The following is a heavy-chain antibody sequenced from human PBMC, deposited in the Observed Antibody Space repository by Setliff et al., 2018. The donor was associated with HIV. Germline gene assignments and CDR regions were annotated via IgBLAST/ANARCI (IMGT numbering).Heavy chain of an antibody. CDR3: ARYSSSWYGFDY. Sequence: SETLSLTCTVSGGSISSYYWSWIRQPPGKGLEWIGCIYYSGSTNYNPSLKSRVTISVDTSKNQFSLKLSSVTAADTAVYYCARYSSSWYGFDYWGQGTLVTVSS. D-gene: IGHD6-13*01. CDR2: IYYSGST. V-gene: IGHV4-59*01. CDR1: GGSISSYY. J-gene: IGHJ4*02.